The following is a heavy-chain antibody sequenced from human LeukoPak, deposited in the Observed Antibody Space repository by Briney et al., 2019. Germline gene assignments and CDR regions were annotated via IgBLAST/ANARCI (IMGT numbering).Heavy chain of an antibody. CDR2: TYYRPKWYN. CDR1: GDSVSSKNGA. J-gene: IGHJ4*02. Sequence: SQTLSLTCVVSGDSVSSKNGAWNWIRQSPSRGLEWLGRTYYRPKWYNDYAESMEGRMTISQDTSKSQYSLHLNSVTPDDTAVYYCARDFGTTGWHTFDYWGQGTLVTVSS. D-gene: IGHD6-19*01. V-gene: IGHV6-1*01. CDR3: ARDFGTTGWHTFDY.